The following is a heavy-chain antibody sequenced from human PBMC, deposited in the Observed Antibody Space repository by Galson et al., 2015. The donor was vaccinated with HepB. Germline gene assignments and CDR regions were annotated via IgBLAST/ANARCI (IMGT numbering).Heavy chain of an antibody. CDR1: GYTFTSYG. D-gene: IGHD3-22*01. CDR2: ISAYNGNT. J-gene: IGHJ4*02. V-gene: IGHV1-18*01. CDR3: AREGDYYDSSGYYPGGSSDY. Sequence: SVKVSCKASGYTFTSYGISWVRQAPGQGLEWMGWISAYNGNTNYAQKLQGRVTMTTDTSTSTAYMELRSLGSDDTAVYYCAREGDYYDSSGYYPGGSSDYWGQGTLVTVSS.